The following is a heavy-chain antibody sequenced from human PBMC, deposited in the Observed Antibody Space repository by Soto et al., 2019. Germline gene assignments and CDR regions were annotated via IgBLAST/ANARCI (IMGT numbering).Heavy chain of an antibody. Sequence: SETLSLTCTVSGGSITGYYWTWVRQPAGKGLERIGRIYTSGTSNYNPSLESRVTMSVDTSKNQFSLKLTSVTAADTAVYYCARDRSGYYHFDNWGQGALVTVSS. CDR1: GGSITGYY. V-gene: IGHV4-4*07. CDR3: ARDRSGYYHFDN. D-gene: IGHD3-22*01. CDR2: IYTSGTS. J-gene: IGHJ4*02.